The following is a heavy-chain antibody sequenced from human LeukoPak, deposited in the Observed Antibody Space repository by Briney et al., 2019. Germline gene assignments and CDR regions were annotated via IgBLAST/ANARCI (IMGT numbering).Heavy chain of an antibody. CDR1: GGSFSGYY. CDR3: AIYSSGWYGIDY. V-gene: IGHV4-34*01. J-gene: IGHJ4*02. D-gene: IGHD6-19*01. CDR2: INHSGST. Sequence: SETLSLTCAVYGGSFSGYYWSWIRQPPGKGLEWIGEINHSGSTNYNPSLKSRVTISVDTSKNQFPLKLSSVTAADTAVYYCAIYSSGWYGIDYWGQGTLVTVSS.